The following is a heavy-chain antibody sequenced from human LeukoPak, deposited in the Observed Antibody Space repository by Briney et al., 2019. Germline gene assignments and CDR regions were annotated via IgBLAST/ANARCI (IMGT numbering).Heavy chain of an antibody. CDR2: IYSGGST. D-gene: IGHD3-22*01. CDR1: GFTVSSNY. V-gene: IGHV3-66*01. CDR3: AREGYDSSGYFWFDY. Sequence: EGSLRLSCAASGFTVSSNYMSWVRQAPGKGLEWVSVIYSGGSTYYADSVKGRFTISRDNSKNTLYLQMNSLRAEDTAVYYCAREGYDSSGYFWFDYWGQGTLVTVSS. J-gene: IGHJ4*02.